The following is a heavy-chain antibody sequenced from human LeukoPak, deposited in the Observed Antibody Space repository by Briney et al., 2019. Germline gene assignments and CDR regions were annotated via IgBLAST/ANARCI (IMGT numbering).Heavy chain of an antibody. D-gene: IGHD6-13*01. V-gene: IGHV1-2*02. J-gene: IGHJ6*03. CDR2: INPNSGGT. CDR3: ARASYSSSWYGNPDYYYYYMDV. Sequence: ASVKVSCKASGYTFTGYYMHWVRQAPGQGLEWMGWINPNSGGTNYAQKFQGRVTMTRDTSISTAYMELSRLRYDDTAVYYCARASYSSSWYGNPDYYYYYMDVWGKGTTVTVSS. CDR1: GYTFTGYY.